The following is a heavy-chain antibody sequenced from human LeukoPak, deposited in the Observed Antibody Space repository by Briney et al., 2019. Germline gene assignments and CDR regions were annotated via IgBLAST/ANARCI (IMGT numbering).Heavy chain of an antibody. J-gene: IGHJ6*04. CDR1: GGTFSSYT. Sequence: ASVKVSCKASGGTFSSYTISWVRQAPGQGLEWMGRIIPILGIANYAQKFQGRVTITADKSTSTAYMELSSLRSEDTAVYYCARENDRPMGRSGYDILTGSADGYGMDVWGKGTTVTVSS. CDR3: ARENDRPMGRSGYDILTGSADGYGMDV. V-gene: IGHV1-69*04. D-gene: IGHD3-9*01. CDR2: IIPILGIA.